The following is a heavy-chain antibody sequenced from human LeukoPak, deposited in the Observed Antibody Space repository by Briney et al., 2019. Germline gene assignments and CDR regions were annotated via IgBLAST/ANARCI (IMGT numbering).Heavy chain of an antibody. CDR3: VRDRFGMSATGTDFDY. J-gene: IGHJ4*02. Sequence: SETLSLTCTVSGYSISSGYYWGWIRQPPGKGLEWIGSIHHSGSTYYNPTLKSRVTISVDTFKTQISLTLSSVTAAETAVYYCVRDRFGMSATGTDFDYWGQGILVTVSS. V-gene: IGHV4-38-2*02. CDR1: GYSISSGYY. D-gene: IGHD6-13*01. CDR2: IHHSGST.